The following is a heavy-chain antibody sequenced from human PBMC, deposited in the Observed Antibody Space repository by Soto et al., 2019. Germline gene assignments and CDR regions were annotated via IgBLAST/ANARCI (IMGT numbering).Heavy chain of an antibody. CDR2: IYYSGTT. CDR3: ARDRWGYGGLFDY. Sequence: QVQLQESGPGLVKPSETLSLTCTVSGASISSYYWSWISQPPGKGLEWIGYIYYSGTTNYNPSLKSRVTISVDTSKNQFSLKLTSVTAADTAVYYCARDRWGYGGLFDYWGQGTLVTVSS. CDR1: GASISSYY. V-gene: IGHV4-59*01. D-gene: IGHD4-17*01. J-gene: IGHJ4*02.